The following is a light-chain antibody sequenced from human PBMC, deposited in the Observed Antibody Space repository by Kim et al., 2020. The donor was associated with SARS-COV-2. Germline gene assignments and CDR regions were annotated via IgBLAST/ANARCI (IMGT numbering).Light chain of an antibody. V-gene: IGLV3-1*01. Sequence: SVSPGQTASITCSGDKLGDRYVCWYQQKAGQSPVQVIYQDTQRPSGIPERFSGSNSGNTATLTISGTQAMDEADYYCQASDSSTAVFGGGTQLTVL. J-gene: IGLJ2*01. CDR2: QDT. CDR3: QASDSSTAV. CDR1: KLGDRY.